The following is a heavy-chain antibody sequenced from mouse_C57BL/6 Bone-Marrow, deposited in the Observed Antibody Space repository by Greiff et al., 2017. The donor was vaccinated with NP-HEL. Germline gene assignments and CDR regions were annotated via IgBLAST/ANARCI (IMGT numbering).Heavy chain of an antibody. D-gene: IGHD1-1*01. J-gene: IGHJ1*03. Sequence: EVKLMESGPELVKPGASVKISCKASGYSFTGYYMHWVKQSHGNILDWIGYIYPYNGVSSYNQKFKGKATLTVDKSSSTAYMELRSLTSEDSAVYDCARGIYYYGSSPLLYFDVWGTGTTVTVSS. CDR3: ARGIYYYGSSPLLYFDV. CDR2: IYPYNGVS. V-gene: IGHV1-31*01. CDR1: GYSFTGYY.